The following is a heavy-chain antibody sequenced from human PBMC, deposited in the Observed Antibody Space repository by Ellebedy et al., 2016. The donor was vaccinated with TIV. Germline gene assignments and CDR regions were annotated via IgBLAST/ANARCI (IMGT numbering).Heavy chain of an antibody. CDR1: GFSLSDVRMG. V-gene: IGHV2-26*01. J-gene: IGHJ3*02. CDR3: ARMRQLGGAFDI. CDR2: IFSDDEK. D-gene: IGHD6-6*01. Sequence: SGPTLVKPTETLTLTCTVSGFSLSDVRMGVSWIRQPPGKALEWLAHIFSDDEKSYNTSLKSRLIISKDTSKSQVVLSMTNMDPVDTATYYCARMRQLGGAFDIWGQGTMVTVSS.